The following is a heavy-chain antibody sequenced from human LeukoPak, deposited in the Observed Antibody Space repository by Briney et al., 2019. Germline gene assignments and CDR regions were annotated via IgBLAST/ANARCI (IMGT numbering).Heavy chain of an antibody. CDR3: ARGHSAAAGTFTAFDI. J-gene: IGHJ3*02. Sequence: GASVTVSFKASGGTFSNYGISWERQAPGQGPEWMGGIIPIFGTTNYAQKFQGRVTITADEFTSTAYMEVSRLSSKDTAVYYCARGHSAAAGTFTAFDIWGQGTMVTVSS. D-gene: IGHD6-13*01. CDR1: GGTFSNYG. V-gene: IGHV1-69*01. CDR2: IIPIFGTT.